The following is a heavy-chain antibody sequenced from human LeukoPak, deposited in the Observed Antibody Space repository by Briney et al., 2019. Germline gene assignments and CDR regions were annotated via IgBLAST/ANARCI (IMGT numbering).Heavy chain of an antibody. Sequence: GGSLRLSCAASGFTFSSYAMSWVRQAPGKGPEWDSVINGGGDDTYYADSVKGRFTISRDNSKNTLYLQMTSLGVGDTAVYYCAKEGSSGWYDYYGLEVWGQGTTVTVSS. CDR3: AKEGSSGWYDYYGLEV. D-gene: IGHD6-19*01. J-gene: IGHJ6*02. CDR2: INGGGDDT. V-gene: IGHV3-23*01. CDR1: GFTFSSYA.